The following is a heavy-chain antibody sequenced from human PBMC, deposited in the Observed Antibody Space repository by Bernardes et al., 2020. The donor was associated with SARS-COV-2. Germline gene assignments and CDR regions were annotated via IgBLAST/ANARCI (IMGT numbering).Heavy chain of an antibody. CDR1: VFSFSSSA. Sequence: GGSLRLSCTASVFSFSSSAMHWVRQAPGKGPEWVAVISTDGSIKYYTDSVKGRFTISRDNSKNTLYLLMNSLRTDDTAVYYCTRGLELELITWLDYWGQGTMVTVAS. CDR2: ISTDGSIK. V-gene: IGHV3-30-3*01. D-gene: IGHD1-7*01. CDR3: TRGLELELITWLDY. J-gene: IGHJ4*02.